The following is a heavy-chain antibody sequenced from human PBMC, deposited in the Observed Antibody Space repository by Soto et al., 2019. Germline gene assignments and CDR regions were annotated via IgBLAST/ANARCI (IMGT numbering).Heavy chain of an antibody. CDR3: AKERGPSGYSYGEGAFDY. CDR1: GFTFSSYA. J-gene: IGHJ4*02. D-gene: IGHD5-18*01. CDR2: ISGSGGST. Sequence: EVQLLESGGGLVQPGGSLRLSCAASGFTFSSYAMSWVRQAPGKGLEWVSAISGSGGSTYYADSVKGRFTISRDNSKNTLYLQMNSLRAEDTAVYYCAKERGPSGYSYGEGAFDYWGQGTLVTVSS. V-gene: IGHV3-23*01.